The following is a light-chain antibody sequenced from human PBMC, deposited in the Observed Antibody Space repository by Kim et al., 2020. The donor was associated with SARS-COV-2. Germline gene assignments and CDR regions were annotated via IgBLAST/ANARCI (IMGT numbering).Light chain of an antibody. CDR1: NSDVGGYNY. Sequence: SPGRSVTIHCTGTNSDVGGYNYVAWYQQHPGKARKLMMYDVSKRPSGVPGRCSGYKAGNTASLTISGLQAEDEADYYCCSYAGSWVFGGGTQLTVL. V-gene: IGLV2-11*01. J-gene: IGLJ3*02. CDR3: CSYAGSWV. CDR2: DVS.